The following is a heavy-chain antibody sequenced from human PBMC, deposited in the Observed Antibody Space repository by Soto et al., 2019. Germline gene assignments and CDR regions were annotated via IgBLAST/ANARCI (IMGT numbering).Heavy chain of an antibody. D-gene: IGHD3-3*01. J-gene: IGHJ4*02. Sequence: QVQLVQSGAEVKKPAASVQVSCKASGYTFTSYGISWVRQAPGQGLEWMGWISAYNGNTNYAQKLRGGVTMTTDTSTSTSYMELRSLRSDDTAVYYCAGDNRRITIFGVVIPTSANWGQGTLVTVSS. V-gene: IGHV1-18*01. CDR3: AGDNRRITIFGVVIPTSAN. CDR1: GYTFTSYG. CDR2: ISAYNGNT.